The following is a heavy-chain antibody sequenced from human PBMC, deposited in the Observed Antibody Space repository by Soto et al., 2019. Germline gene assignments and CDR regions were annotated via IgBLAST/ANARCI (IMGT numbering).Heavy chain of an antibody. V-gene: IGHV3-33*01. Sequence: GGSLRLSCAASGFTFSSYGMHWVRQAPGKGLEWVAVIWYDGSNKYYADSVKGRFTISRDNSKNTLYLQMNSLRAEDTAVYYCARDSPPDYYGSGSYGAFDIWGQGTMVTVSS. CDR2: IWYDGSNK. D-gene: IGHD3-10*01. J-gene: IGHJ3*02. CDR1: GFTFSSYG. CDR3: ARDSPPDYYGSGSYGAFDI.